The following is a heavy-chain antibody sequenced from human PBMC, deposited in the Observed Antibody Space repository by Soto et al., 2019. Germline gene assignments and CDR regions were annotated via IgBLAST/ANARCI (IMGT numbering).Heavy chain of an antibody. V-gene: IGHV4-34*01. D-gene: IGHD6-13*01. CDR1: GGSFSGYY. CDR3: ASGVAAPSLGMDV. CDR2: INHSGST. J-gene: IGHJ6*02. Sequence: PSETLSLTXAVYGGSFSGYYWSWIRQPPGKGLEWIGEINHSGSTNYNPSLKSRVTISVDTSKNQFSLKLSSVTAADTAVYYCASGVAAPSLGMDVWGQGTTVTVSS.